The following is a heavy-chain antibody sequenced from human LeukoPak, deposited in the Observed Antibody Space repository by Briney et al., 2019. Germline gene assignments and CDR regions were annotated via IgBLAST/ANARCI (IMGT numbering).Heavy chain of an antibody. CDR1: GFTFNSYG. D-gene: IGHD3-22*01. CDR2: ISYDGSDK. V-gene: IGHV3-30*03. CDR3: ATAGDDSSGYSFPLLTYFQY. Sequence: QPGRSLRLSCAASGFTFNSYGMHWVRQAPGKGLEWLAVISYDGSDKFYADSVKGRFTISRDNAKNSLYLQMNSLRDEDTAVYYCATAGDDSSGYSFPLLTYFQYWGQGTLVTVSS. J-gene: IGHJ1*01.